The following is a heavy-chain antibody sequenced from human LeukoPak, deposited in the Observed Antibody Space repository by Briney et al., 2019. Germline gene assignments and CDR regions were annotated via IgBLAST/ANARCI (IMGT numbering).Heavy chain of an antibody. V-gene: IGHV3-21*01. CDR1: GFTFSSYS. J-gene: IGHJ3*02. CDR3: ARDNLEGDCGGDCLNGAFNI. D-gene: IGHD2-21*02. Sequence: PGGSLRLSCAASGFTFSSYSMNWVRQAPGKGLEWVSSISSSSSYIYYADSVKGRFTISRDNAKNSLYLQMNSLRAEDTAVYYCARDNLEGDCGGDCLNGAFNIWGQGTMVTVSS. CDR2: ISSSSSYI.